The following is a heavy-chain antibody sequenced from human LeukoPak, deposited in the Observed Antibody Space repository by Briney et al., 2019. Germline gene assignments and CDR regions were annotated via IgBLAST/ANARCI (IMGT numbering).Heavy chain of an antibody. CDR2: ISAYNGNT. CDR1: GYTFTSYG. J-gene: IGHJ6*02. Sequence: GASVKVSCKASGYTFTSYGISWVRRAPGQGLEWMGWISAYNGNTNYAQKLQGRVTMTTDTSTSTAYMELRSLRSDDTAVYYCARDLCSSWYRPRCYYYYGMDVWGQGTTVTVSS. D-gene: IGHD6-13*01. V-gene: IGHV1-18*01. CDR3: ARDLCSSWYRPRCYYYYGMDV.